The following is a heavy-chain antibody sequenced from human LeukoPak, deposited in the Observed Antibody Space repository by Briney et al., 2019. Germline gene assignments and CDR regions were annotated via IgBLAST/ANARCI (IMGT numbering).Heavy chain of an antibody. V-gene: IGHV1-8*01. CDR1: GYTFTSYD. D-gene: IGHD4-17*01. CDR2: MNPNSGNT. J-gene: IGHJ6*02. Sequence: ASVKVSCKASGYTFTSYDINWVRQATGQGLEWMGWMNPNSGNTGYAQKFQGRVTMTRNTSISTAYMELSSLRSEDTAVYYCARDGYGDYSDGMDVWGQGTTVTVSS. CDR3: ARDGYGDYSDGMDV.